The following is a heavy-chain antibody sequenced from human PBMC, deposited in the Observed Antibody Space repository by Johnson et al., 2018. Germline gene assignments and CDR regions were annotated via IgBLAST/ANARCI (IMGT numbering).Heavy chain of an antibody. Sequence: QVQLVESGGGVVQPGRSLRLSCAASGFTFSSYGMHWVRQAPGKGLAWVAVISYDGSNKYYADSVKGRFTISRDNSKNTLYRQMNSLRAEDTAVYYCANLDRWELLHAFDIWGQGTMVTVSS. CDR2: ISYDGSNK. V-gene: IGHV3-30*18. CDR1: GFTFSSYG. CDR3: ANLDRWELLHAFDI. J-gene: IGHJ3*02. D-gene: IGHD1-26*01.